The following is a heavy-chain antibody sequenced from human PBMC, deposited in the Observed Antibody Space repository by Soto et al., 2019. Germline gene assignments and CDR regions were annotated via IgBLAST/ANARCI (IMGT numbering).Heavy chain of an antibody. Sequence: SETLSLTCAVSGGSISSYYWSWIRQPPGKGLEWIGYIYYSGSTNYNPSLKSRVTISVDTSKNQFSLKLSSVTAADTAVYYCATSIAVAGNFDWFFWGRGTLVTVSS. V-gene: IGHV4-59*01. CDR2: IYYSGST. CDR3: ATSIAVAGNFDWFF. CDR1: GGSISSYY. D-gene: IGHD6-19*01. J-gene: IGHJ1*01.